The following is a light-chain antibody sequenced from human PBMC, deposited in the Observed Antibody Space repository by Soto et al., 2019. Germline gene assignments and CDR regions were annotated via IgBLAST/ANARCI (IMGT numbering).Light chain of an antibody. CDR1: QSIRSSY. CDR2: DGS. V-gene: IGKV3D-20*01. Sequence: EIVLTQSPATLSLSPGDRATLSCGPSQSIRSSYVAWYQQKAGLAPRLLIYDGSSRASGIPDRFSGSGSGTDFTLTIGRLEPEDFAVYYCQQYDNSAPLSFGGGIKVEMK. CDR3: QQYDNSAPLS. J-gene: IGKJ4*01.